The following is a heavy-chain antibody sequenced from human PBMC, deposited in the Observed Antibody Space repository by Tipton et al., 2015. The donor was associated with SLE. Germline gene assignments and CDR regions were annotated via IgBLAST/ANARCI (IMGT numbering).Heavy chain of an antibody. J-gene: IGHJ4*02. Sequence: SLRLSCAASGFTFSSYSMNWVRQAPGKGLEWVSSISSSSSYIFYADSVKGRFTISRDNAKKSLSLHMNSLRTEDTAVYYCASNYDFGSAIPYWGQGTLVAVSA. CDR3: ASNYDFGSAIPY. V-gene: IGHV3-21*03. CDR2: ISSSSSYI. CDR1: GFTFSSYS. D-gene: IGHD3-3*01.